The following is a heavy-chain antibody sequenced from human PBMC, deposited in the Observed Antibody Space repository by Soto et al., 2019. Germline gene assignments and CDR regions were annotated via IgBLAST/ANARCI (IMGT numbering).Heavy chain of an antibody. CDR1: GYSFTSYW. V-gene: IGHV5-51*01. CDR2: IYTGDSDT. J-gene: IGHJ5*02. CDR3: AKTAGYDYVWGSSGLDP. D-gene: IGHD3-16*01. Sequence: GESLKISCKGSGYSFTSYWIGWVRQVPGKGLEWMGIIYTGDSDTRYSPSFQGQVTISADKSISTAYLQWSSLRVEDTAIYYCAKTAGYDYVWGSSGLDPWGQGTLVTVSS.